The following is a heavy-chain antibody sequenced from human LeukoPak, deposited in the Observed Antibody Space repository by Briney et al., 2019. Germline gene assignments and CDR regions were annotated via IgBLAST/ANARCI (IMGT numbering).Heavy chain of an antibody. CDR2: IIPILGIA. CDR3: ARITIFGVVNLDY. V-gene: IGHV1-69*04. D-gene: IGHD3-3*01. J-gene: IGHJ4*02. Sequence: ASVKVSCKASGGTFISYAISWVRQAPGQGLEWMGRIIPILGIANYAQKFQGRVTITADKSTSTAYMELSSLRSEDTAVYYCARITIFGVVNLDYWGQGTLVTVSS. CDR1: GGTFISYA.